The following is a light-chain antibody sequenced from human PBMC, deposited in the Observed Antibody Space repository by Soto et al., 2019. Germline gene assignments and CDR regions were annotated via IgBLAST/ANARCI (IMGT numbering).Light chain of an antibody. V-gene: IGKV1-5*02. CDR3: QQYDSYPWT. CDR2: DAS. J-gene: IGKJ1*01. Sequence: DIQMTQSPSSLSASVGDRVTIICRASQSVSTRLAWYQQKPGKAPKVLIYDASSWAGGVPSRFSGSGSGTEFTLTISSLQPDDFATYYCQQYDSYPWTFGQGTKVDI. CDR1: QSVSTR.